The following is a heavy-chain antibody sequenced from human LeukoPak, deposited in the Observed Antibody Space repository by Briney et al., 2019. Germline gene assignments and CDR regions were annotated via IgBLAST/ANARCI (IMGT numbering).Heavy chain of an antibody. CDR1: GFTFSGYW. CDR3: ARRGATVTDD. Sequence: PGGSLRLSCAASGFTFSGYWMTWVRQAPGKGLEWVANINQDGSEKYYVDSVKGRFTISRDNAKNSVYLQMNSLRAEGTAVYFCARRGATVTDDWGQGTLVTVSS. J-gene: IGHJ4*02. D-gene: IGHD4-17*01. CDR2: INQDGSEK. V-gene: IGHV3-7*01.